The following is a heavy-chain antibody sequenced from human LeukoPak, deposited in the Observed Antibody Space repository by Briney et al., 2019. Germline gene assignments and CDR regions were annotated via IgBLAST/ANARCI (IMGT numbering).Heavy chain of an antibody. Sequence: ASVKVSCKASGYTFTGYYLHWVRQAPGEGLGWMGWINPNTGGTYYGQGFQGRATMTSETSINTAYMELTRLTSDDTAVYYCARDPFRGYSSSFDYWGQGTLVTVSS. J-gene: IGHJ4*02. CDR3: ARDPFRGYSSSFDY. V-gene: IGHV1-2*02. CDR2: INPNTGGT. CDR1: GYTFTGYY. D-gene: IGHD5-18*01.